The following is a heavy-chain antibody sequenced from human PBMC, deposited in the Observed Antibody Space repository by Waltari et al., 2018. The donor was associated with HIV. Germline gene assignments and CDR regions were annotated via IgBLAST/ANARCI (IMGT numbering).Heavy chain of an antibody. CDR3: AKRMYGWYYSDY. CDR2: ITGPGEGG. V-gene: IGHV3-23*01. CDR1: GFTFSSYA. Sequence: EVLLLESGGGLVQPGGSLRLSCAASGFTFSSYAMTWVRQAPGKCLEWVSSITGPGEGGFYADSGKGRFTISRDNSKNILYLQMNTLRADDTAVYYCAKRMYGWYYSDYWGQGALVTVSS. J-gene: IGHJ4*02. D-gene: IGHD6-19*01.